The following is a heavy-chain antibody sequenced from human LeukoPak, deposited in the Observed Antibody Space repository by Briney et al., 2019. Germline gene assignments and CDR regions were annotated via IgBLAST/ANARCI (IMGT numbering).Heavy chain of an antibody. CDR3: AKLTSRMVRGVYSKDYYYYGMDV. D-gene: IGHD3-10*01. V-gene: IGHV3-23*01. Sequence: GGSLRLSCAASGFTFSSYAMSWVRQAPGKGLEWVSAISGSGGSTYYADSVKGRFTISRDNSKNTLYLQMNSLRAEDTAVYYCAKLTSRMVRGVYSKDYYYYGMDVWGQGTTVTVSS. CDR1: GFTFSSYA. J-gene: IGHJ6*02. CDR2: ISGSGGST.